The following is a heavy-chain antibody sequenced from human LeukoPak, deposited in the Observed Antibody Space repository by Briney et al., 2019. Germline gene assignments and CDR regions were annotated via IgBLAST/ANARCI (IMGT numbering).Heavy chain of an antibody. V-gene: IGHV3-11*01. CDR1: GFTFSDYY. CDR3: ARVERIQLWTLDY. J-gene: IGHJ4*02. CDR2: ISSSGSTI. Sequence: GGSLRLSCAASGFTFSDYYMSWIRQAPGKGLEWVSYISSSGSTIYYADSVKGRFTISRDNAKNSLYLQMSSLRAEDTAVYYCARVERIQLWTLDYWGQGTLVTVSS. D-gene: IGHD5-18*01.